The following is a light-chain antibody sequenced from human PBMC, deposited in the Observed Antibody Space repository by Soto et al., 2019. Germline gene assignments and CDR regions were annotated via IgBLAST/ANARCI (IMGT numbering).Light chain of an antibody. CDR3: QQYGSSPGVT. CDR1: QSVSSDN. Sequence: EIVLTQSPGTLSVSPGERATLSCRASQSVSSDNLAWYQQKPGRAPRLLIYGASHRATGTPDRFSGSGSGTDFTLTISRLEPEDFAVYYCQQYGSSPGVTFGQGTRLEIK. CDR2: GAS. V-gene: IGKV3-20*01. J-gene: IGKJ5*01.